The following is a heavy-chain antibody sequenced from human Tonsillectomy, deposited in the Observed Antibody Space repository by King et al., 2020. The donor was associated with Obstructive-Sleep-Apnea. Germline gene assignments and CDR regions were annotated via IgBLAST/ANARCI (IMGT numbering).Heavy chain of an antibody. D-gene: IGHD4-17*01. CDR1: GGSFGAYY. CDR3: AGDYGDYKVDY. V-gene: IGHV4-59*01. J-gene: IGHJ4*01. CDR2: IYYTGNT. Sequence: VQLQESGPRLVKPWETLSLTCTVSGGSFGAYYWSWIRQPPGRGLEWVGNIYYTGNTNYNPSLQSRITMSVDTSKKQFSLKLRSVTAADTAVYFCAGDYGDYKVDYWGQGSLVTVSS.